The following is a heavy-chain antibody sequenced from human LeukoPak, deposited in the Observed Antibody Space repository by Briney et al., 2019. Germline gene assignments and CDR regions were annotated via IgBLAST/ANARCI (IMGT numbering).Heavy chain of an antibody. Sequence: GGSLRLSCAASGFDFSGFYMLWVRQASGRGLEWVGLIRSKPSSYTRVYAASVKGRFTISRDDSKNTAYLQMNSLKAEDTAAYYCTRQDCSGGSCSYVDYWGQGTLVTVSS. V-gene: IGHV3-73*01. D-gene: IGHD2-15*01. J-gene: IGHJ4*02. CDR3: TRQDCSGGSCSYVDY. CDR2: IRSKPSSYTR. CDR1: GFDFSGFY.